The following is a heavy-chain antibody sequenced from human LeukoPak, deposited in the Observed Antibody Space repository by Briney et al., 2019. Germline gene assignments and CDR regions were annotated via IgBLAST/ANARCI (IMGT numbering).Heavy chain of an antibody. V-gene: IGHV3-48*04. J-gene: IGHJ4*02. Sequence: GGSLRLSCAASGFTFGSYSMNWVRQAPGKGLEWVSYISHTGTTMYYADSVKGRFTLSRDNARNSLYLQMNSLRAEDTAVYYCARGHWGLDSWGQGTLVSVSS. CDR1: GFTFGSYS. D-gene: IGHD7-27*01. CDR3: ARGHWGLDS. CDR2: ISHTGTTM.